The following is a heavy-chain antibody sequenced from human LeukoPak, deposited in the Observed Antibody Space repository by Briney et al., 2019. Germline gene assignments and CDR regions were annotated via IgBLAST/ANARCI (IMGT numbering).Heavy chain of an antibody. CDR2: ISSSSSTI. CDR1: GFTFSSYS. CDR3: ARDQYSSSWYNGMDV. V-gene: IGHV3-48*01. J-gene: IGHJ6*02. D-gene: IGHD6-13*01. Sequence: PGGSLRLSCAASGFTFSSYSMTWVRQAPGKGLEWVSYISSSSSTIYYADSVKGRFTISRDNAKNSLYLQMNSLRAEDTAVYYCARDQYSSSWYNGMDVWGQGTTVTVSS.